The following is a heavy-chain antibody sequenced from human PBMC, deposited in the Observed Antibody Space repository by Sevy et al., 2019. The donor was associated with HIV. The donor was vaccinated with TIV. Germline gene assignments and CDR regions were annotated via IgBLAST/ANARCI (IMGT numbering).Heavy chain of an antibody. CDR3: ARDLYCSGGSCYSMGHYYDYGMDV. V-gene: IGHV1-18*01. Sequence: ASVKVSCKASGYTFTSYGISWVRQAPGQGLEWMGWISAYNGNTNYAQKLQGRVTMTTDTSTSTAYMELRSLRSDDTAVYYCARDLYCSGGSCYSMGHYYDYGMDVWGQGTTVTVSS. CDR1: GYTFTSYG. D-gene: IGHD2-15*01. CDR2: ISAYNGNT. J-gene: IGHJ6*02.